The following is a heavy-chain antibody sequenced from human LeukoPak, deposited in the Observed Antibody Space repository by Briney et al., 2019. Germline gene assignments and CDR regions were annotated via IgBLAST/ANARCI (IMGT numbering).Heavy chain of an antibody. CDR3: ARGAFWSGYYNFDY. CDR2: IYYSGST. Sequence: SETLSLTCTVSGGSISSSSYYWGWIRQPPGKGLEWIGSIYYSGSTYYNPSLKSRVTISVDTSENQFSLKLSSVTAADTAVYYCARGAFWSGYYNFDYWGQGTLVTVSS. J-gene: IGHJ4*02. D-gene: IGHD3-3*01. CDR1: GGSISSSSYY. V-gene: IGHV4-39*01.